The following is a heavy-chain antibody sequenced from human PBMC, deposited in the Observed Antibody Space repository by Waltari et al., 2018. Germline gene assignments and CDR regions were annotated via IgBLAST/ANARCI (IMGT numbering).Heavy chain of an antibody. CDR3: ARGLCSGGSCYSFFTPVVTGYYFDY. J-gene: IGHJ4*02. CDR2: INHSGST. D-gene: IGHD2-15*01. Sequence: QVQLQQWGAGLLKPSETLSLTCAVYGGSFSGYYWSWIRQPPGKGLEWMGEINHSGSTNYNPSLKSRVTISVDTSKNQFSLKLSSVTAADTAVYYCARGLCSGGSCYSFFTPVVTGYYFDYWGQGTLVTVSS. V-gene: IGHV4-34*01. CDR1: GGSFSGYY.